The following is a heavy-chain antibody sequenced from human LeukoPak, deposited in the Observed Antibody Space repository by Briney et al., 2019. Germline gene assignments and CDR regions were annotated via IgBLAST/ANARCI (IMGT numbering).Heavy chain of an antibody. Sequence: GGSLRLSCAASGLFVSDNYMSWVRQAPRQGLEWVSLIYPDGTTYYADSVKGRFTISRDDSKNTLYLQMNSLTAEDTAVYYCATMEPAAPKSFYFDFWGQGTLATVSS. V-gene: IGHV3-53*01. D-gene: IGHD2-2*01. J-gene: IGHJ4*02. CDR2: IYPDGTT. CDR1: GLFVSDNY. CDR3: ATMEPAAPKSFYFDF.